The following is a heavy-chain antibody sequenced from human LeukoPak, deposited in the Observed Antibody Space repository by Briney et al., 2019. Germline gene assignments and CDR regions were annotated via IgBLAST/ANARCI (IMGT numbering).Heavy chain of an antibody. J-gene: IGHJ6*03. CDR2: ISSSSSYI. CDR3: ARGGGSRKEENYYYYMDV. D-gene: IGHD3-16*01. V-gene: IGHV3-21*01. CDR1: GFTFSSYS. Sequence: PGGSLRLSCAASGFTFSSYSMNWVRQAPGKGLEWVSSISSSSSYIYYADSVKGRFTISRDNAKNSLYLQMNSLRAEDTAVYYCARGGGSRKEENYYYYMDVWGKGTTVTVSS.